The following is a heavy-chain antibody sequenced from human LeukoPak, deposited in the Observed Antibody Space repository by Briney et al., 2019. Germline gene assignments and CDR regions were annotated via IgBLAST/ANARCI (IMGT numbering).Heavy chain of an antibody. CDR1: GFTFSSYS. CDR2: ISSSSSTI. Sequence: PGGSLRLSCAASGFTFSSYSMNWVRQAPGKGLEWVSYISSSSSTIYYADSVKGRFTISRDNAKNSLYLQMNSLRAEDTAVYYCAREVGYGSGSYNWFDPWGQGTLVTVSS. CDR3: AREVGYGSGSYNWFDP. V-gene: IGHV3-48*01. J-gene: IGHJ5*02. D-gene: IGHD3-10*01.